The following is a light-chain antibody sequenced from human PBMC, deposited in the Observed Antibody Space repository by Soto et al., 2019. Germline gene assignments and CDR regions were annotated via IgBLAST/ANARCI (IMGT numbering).Light chain of an antibody. J-gene: IGLJ1*01. CDR1: SSDVGDYKY. Sequence: QSALTQPASVSGSPGQSITISCTGTSSDVGDYKYVSWYQTHPGKAPKALIYEVSNRPSGVSNRFSGSKSGNTASLTISGLQAEDEADYYCSSYTTSNTLVFGPGTKLTVL. V-gene: IGLV2-14*01. CDR3: SSYTTSNTLV. CDR2: EVS.